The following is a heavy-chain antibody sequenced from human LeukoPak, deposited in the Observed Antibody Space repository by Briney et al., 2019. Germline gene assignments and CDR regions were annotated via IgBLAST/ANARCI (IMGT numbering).Heavy chain of an antibody. CDR2: IYYSGST. Sequence: SETLSLTCTVSGGSISSYYWSWIRQPPGKGLEWIGYIYYSGSTNYNPSLKSRVTISVDTSKNQFSLKLSSVTAADTAVYYCARDRIIDAFDIWGQGTMVTVSS. J-gene: IGHJ3*02. V-gene: IGHV4-59*12. CDR1: GGSISSYY. CDR3: ARDRIIDAFDI.